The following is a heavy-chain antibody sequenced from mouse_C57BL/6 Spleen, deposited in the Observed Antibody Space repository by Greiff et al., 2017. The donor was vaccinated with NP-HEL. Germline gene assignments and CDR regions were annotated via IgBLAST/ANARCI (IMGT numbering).Heavy chain of an antibody. CDR3: ARDYGPYYFDY. D-gene: IGHD1-2*01. CDR2: INPYNGAT. J-gene: IGHJ2*01. CDR1: GYSFTGYF. V-gene: IGHV1-20*01. Sequence: EVQLQQSGPELVKPGDSVKISCKASGYSFTGYFMNWVMQSHGKSLEWIGRINPYNGATFYKQKFKGKATLTVDKSSSTAHMELRSLTSEDSAVYYGARDYGPYYFDYWGQGTTLTVSS.